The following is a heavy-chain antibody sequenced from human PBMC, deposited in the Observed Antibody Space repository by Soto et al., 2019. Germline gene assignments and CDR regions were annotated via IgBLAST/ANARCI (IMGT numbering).Heavy chain of an antibody. CDR1: GFTFSSYW. Sequence: EVQLVESGGGLVQPGESLRLSCAASGFTFSSYWMHWVGQAPGKGLVWVSRINSDGSRTNYADSVKGRFTVSRDNAKNTQYLQMNSLRAEDTDVYYCARVLTGSWNWFDPWGQGTLVTVSS. CDR2: INSDGSRT. V-gene: IGHV3-74*01. J-gene: IGHJ5*02. CDR3: ARVLTGSWNWFDP. D-gene: IGHD6-13*01.